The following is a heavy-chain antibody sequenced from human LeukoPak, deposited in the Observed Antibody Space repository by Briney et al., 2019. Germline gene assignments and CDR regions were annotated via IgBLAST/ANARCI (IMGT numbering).Heavy chain of an antibody. J-gene: IGHJ4*02. Sequence: GESLQISCQASGYNFTNYWIGWVRQMPGKGLEWMGIIYPGDSDTKYSPSFQGQVTISADKSINTASLQWSSLRASDTAMYYCARQGTIVAGTLGTTFDYWGQGTLLTVSS. V-gene: IGHV5-51*01. D-gene: IGHD5-12*01. CDR1: GYNFTNYW. CDR3: ARQGTIVAGTLGTTFDY. CDR2: IYPGDSDT.